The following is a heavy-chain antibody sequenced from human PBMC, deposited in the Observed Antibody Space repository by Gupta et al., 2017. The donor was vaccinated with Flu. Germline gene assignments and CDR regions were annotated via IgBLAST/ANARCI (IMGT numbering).Heavy chain of an antibody. J-gene: IGHJ6*03. V-gene: IGHV3-15*01. CDR2: IKRKTDGGTT. Sequence: GRIKRKTDGGTTDYAAPVKGRFTISRDDSKNTLYLQMNSLKTEDTAVYYCTTARGENLWSGLIYHYYYYMDVWGKGTTVTVSS. D-gene: IGHD3-3*01. CDR3: TTARGENLWSGLIYHYYYYMDV.